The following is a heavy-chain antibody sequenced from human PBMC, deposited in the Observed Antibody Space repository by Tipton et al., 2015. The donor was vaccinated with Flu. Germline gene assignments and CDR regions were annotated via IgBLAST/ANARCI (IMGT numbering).Heavy chain of an antibody. Sequence: SLRLSCVASGFTFSSNDMNWVRQVPGKGLEWISSISSGGSDKNYADSVKGRFTVSRDNAHNSLFLQMNNLRVEDTGTYYCARDHVGQQLAPLGRTGDWKRYNYFDPWGQGTLVTVSS. CDR1: GFTFSSND. D-gene: IGHD2-21*02. CDR2: ISSGGSDK. V-gene: IGHV3-48*03. CDR3: ARDHVGQQLAPLGRTGDWKRYNYFDP. J-gene: IGHJ5*02.